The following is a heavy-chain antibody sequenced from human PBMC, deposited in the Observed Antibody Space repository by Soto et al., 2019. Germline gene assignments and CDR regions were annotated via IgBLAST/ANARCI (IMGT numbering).Heavy chain of an antibody. Sequence: TLSLTCTVSGGSISSGDYYWSWIRQPPGKGLEWIGYIYYSGSTYYNPSLKSRVTISVDTSKNQFSLKLSSVTAADRAVYFCATYDSSDYNSASQMGWFYPGARGTVVTVSS. D-gene: IGHD3-22*01. CDR2: IYYSGST. CDR1: GGSISSGDYY. CDR3: ATYDSSDYNSASQMGWFYP. J-gene: IGHJ5*02. V-gene: IGHV4-31*03.